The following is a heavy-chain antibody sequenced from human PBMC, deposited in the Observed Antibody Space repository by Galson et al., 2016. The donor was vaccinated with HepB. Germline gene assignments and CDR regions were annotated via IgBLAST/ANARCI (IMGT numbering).Heavy chain of an antibody. V-gene: IGHV3-30*18. CDR1: GFTFSTYG. J-gene: IGHJ4*02. Sequence: SLRLSCAASGFTFSTYGMHWVRQAPGKGLEWVAAISFDGRKTYFADFVKGRFTISRDNSNNTLFLQMNNLRPDDPAVHFCAKAAGYCSSPTCLTTPIYYWGQGTLVTVSS. CDR3: AKAAGYCSSPTCLTTPIYY. CDR2: ISFDGRKT. D-gene: IGHD2-2*01.